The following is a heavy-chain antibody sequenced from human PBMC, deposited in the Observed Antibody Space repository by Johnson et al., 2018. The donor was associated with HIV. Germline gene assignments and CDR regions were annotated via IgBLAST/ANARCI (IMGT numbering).Heavy chain of an antibody. Sequence: VQLVESGGGLVQPGGSLRLSCAASGFTFSSYDMHWVRQTTGKGLEWVSTIGTAGDTYYPGSVKGRFTISRDNAKNSLYLQMNSLRAEDTAVYYCAKDFYSSQPEGAFDIWGQGTMVTVSS. CDR3: AKDFYSSQPEGAFDI. CDR2: IGTAGDT. J-gene: IGHJ3*02. D-gene: IGHD6-6*01. CDR1: GFTFSSYD. V-gene: IGHV3-13*01.